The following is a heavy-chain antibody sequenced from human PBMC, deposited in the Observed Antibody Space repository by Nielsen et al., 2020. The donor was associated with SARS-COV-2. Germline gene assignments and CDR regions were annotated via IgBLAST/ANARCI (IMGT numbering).Heavy chain of an antibody. V-gene: IGHV3-30*02. CDR3: AKDSSDYGDYNWFDS. CDR2: MSYDGSYK. J-gene: IGHJ5*01. Sequence: GGSLRLSCAASGFTFSNFGMHWVRQAPGKGLEWVAFMSYDGSYKYYADSVTGRLTISRDNSKNTVYLQMNSLRAEDTAIYYCAKDSSDYGDYNWFDSWGQGTLVTVSS. D-gene: IGHD4-17*01. CDR1: GFTFSNFG.